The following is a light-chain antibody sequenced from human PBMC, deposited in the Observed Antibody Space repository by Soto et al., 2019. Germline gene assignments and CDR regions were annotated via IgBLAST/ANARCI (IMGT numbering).Light chain of an antibody. V-gene: IGLV2-18*02. CDR2: EVS. CDR1: SSDVGSYNR. CDR3: SSYTSSSTLV. Sequence: QSALTQPPSVSGSPGQSVTISCTGTSSDVGSYNRVSWYQQPPGTAPKLMIYEVSNRPSGVPDRFSGSKSGNTASLTISGLQAEDEAAYYCSSYTSSSTLVFGTGTKLTVL. J-gene: IGLJ1*01.